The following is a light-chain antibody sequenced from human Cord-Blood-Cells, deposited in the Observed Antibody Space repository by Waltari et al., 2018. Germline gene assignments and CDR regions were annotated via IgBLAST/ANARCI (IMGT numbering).Light chain of an antibody. CDR3: QQYYSTPRT. CDR2: WAS. J-gene: IGKJ1*01. Sequence: DIVMTQSPVSLAVSLGERATINCKPSQSVLYSSNNKNYLAWYQQKPGQPPKLLIYWASTRESGVPDRFSGSGSGTDFTLTIISLQAEDVAVYYCQQYYSTPRTFGQGTKVEIK. CDR1: QSVLYSSNNKNY. V-gene: IGKV4-1*01.